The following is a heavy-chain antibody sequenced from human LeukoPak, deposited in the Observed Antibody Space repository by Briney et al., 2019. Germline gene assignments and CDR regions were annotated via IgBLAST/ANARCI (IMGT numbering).Heavy chain of an antibody. D-gene: IGHD3-3*01. CDR2: ISAYNGNT. V-gene: IGHV1-18*01. CDR1: GYTFTSYG. J-gene: IGHJ6*02. CDR3: ASTYYDFWSGYSRQDYGMDV. Sequence: GASVKVSCKASGYTFTSYGISWVRQAPGQGLEWMGWISAYNGNTNYAQKLQGRVTMTTDTSTSTAYMELRSLRSDDTAVYYCASTYYDFWSGYSRQDYGMDVWGQGTTVTVSS.